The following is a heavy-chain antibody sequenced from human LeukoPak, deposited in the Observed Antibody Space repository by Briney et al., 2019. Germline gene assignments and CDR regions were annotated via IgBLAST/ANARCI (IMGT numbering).Heavy chain of an antibody. V-gene: IGHV3-30*03. CDR2: ISNDGSRK. CDR3: ARDRAWNYFDY. CDR1: GFTFSRHG. D-gene: IGHD3-3*01. Sequence: GGSLRLSCAPSGFTFSRHGMHWVRQAPGKGLEWVVIISNDGSRKYYAHSVEGRFTISRDNSKNTLYLQMDSLRAEDTAVHYCARDRAWNYFDYWGQGTLVTVSS. J-gene: IGHJ4*02.